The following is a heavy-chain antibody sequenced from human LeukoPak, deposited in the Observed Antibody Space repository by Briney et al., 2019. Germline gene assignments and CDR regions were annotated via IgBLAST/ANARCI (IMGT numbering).Heavy chain of an antibody. CDR1: GGTFSSYA. J-gene: IGHJ5*02. D-gene: IGHD1-14*01. CDR3: ARCGRSLNWFDP. V-gene: IGHV1-69*13. Sequence: SVKVSCKACGGTFSSYAISWVRQAPGQGLEWMGGIIPIFGTANYAQKFQGRVTITADESTSTAYMELSSLRSEDTAVYYCARCGRSLNWFDPWGQGTLVTVSS. CDR2: IIPIFGTA.